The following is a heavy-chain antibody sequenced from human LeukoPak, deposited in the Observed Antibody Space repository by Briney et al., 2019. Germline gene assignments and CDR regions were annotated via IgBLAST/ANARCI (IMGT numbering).Heavy chain of an antibody. CDR1: GGTFSSYA. CDR3: ARDLAIVVVPAATYYYYGMDV. CDR2: IIPIFGTA. J-gene: IGHJ6*04. V-gene: IGHV1-69*01. Sequence: GSSVKVSCTASGGTFSSYAISWVRQAPGQGLEWMGGIIPIFGTANYAQEFQGRVTITADESTSTAYMELSSLRSEDTAVYYCARDLAIVVVPAATYYYYGMDVWGKGTTATVSS. D-gene: IGHD2-2*01.